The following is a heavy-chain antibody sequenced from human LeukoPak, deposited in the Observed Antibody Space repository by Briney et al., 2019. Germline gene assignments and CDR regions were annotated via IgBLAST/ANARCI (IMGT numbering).Heavy chain of an antibody. CDR3: AKDGLFLTTELKFFYMDV. J-gene: IGHJ6*03. V-gene: IGHV3-30*18. Sequence: GGSLRVSCAASGFTFSSYGMHWVRQAPGRGLEWVAVISYDGSNKFYADSVKGRFTISRDNSKNTLYLRMTSLRAEDTAVYCCAKDGLFLTTELKFFYMDVWGKGTTVTVSS. D-gene: IGHD4-11*01. CDR2: ISYDGSNK. CDR1: GFTFSSYG.